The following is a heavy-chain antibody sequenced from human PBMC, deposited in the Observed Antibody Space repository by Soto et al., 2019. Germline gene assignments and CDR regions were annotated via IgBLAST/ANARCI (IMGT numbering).Heavy chain of an antibody. J-gene: IGHJ6*02. CDR3: ARDRRDSSSWYGNYYYYGMDV. D-gene: IGHD6-13*01. CDR2: ISYDGSNK. Sequence: GGSLRLSCAASGFTFSSYAMHWVRQAPGKGLEWVAVISYDGSNKYYADSVKGRFTISRDNSKNTLYLQMNSLRAEDTAVYYCARDRRDSSSWYGNYYYYGMDVWGQGTTVTVSS. CDR1: GFTFSSYA. V-gene: IGHV3-30-3*01.